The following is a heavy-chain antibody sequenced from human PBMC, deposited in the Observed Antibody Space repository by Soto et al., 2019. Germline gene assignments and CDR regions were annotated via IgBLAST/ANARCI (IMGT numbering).Heavy chain of an antibody. V-gene: IGHV3-9*01. CDR3: AKAISASVVVITGAFDI. D-gene: IGHD3-22*01. Sequence: EVQLVESGGGLVQPGRSLRLSCAASGFTFDDYAMHWVRQAPGKGLEWVSGISWNSGSIGYADSVKGRFTISRDNAKNSLYLQMNSLRAEDTALYYCAKAISASVVVITGAFDIWGQGTMVTVSS. CDR2: ISWNSGSI. J-gene: IGHJ3*02. CDR1: GFTFDDYA.